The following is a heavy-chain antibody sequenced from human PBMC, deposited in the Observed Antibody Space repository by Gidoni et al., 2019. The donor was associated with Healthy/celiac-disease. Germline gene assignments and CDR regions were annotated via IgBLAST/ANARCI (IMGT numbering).Heavy chain of an antibody. Sequence: EVQLVESGGGLVQPGRSLRLSCAAPGFTFDDYAMHWVRQAPGKGLEWVSGISWNSGSVGYADSGKGRFTISRDNAKNSLYLQMNSLRAEDTALYYCAKAQEQWGAFDIWGQGTMVTVSS. CDR2: ISWNSGSV. CDR1: GFTFDDYA. V-gene: IGHV3-9*01. J-gene: IGHJ3*02. D-gene: IGHD6-19*01. CDR3: AKAQEQWGAFDI.